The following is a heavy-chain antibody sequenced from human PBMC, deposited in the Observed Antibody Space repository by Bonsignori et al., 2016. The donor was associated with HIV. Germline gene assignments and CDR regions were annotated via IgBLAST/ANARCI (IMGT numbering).Heavy chain of an antibody. J-gene: IGHJ4*02. V-gene: IGHV3-49*02. D-gene: IGHD1-26*01. CDR2: IRNKAYGGTT. Sequence: WIRQPPGKGLEWVGFIRNKAYGGTTEYAASVKGRFTISRDDSKSIAYLQMNSLKTEDTAVYYCTRDPRIVGDTTLDYWGQGTLVTVSS. CDR3: TRDPRIVGDTTLDY.